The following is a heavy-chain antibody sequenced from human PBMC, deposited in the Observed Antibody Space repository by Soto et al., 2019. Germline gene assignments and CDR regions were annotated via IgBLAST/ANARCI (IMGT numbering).Heavy chain of an antibody. D-gene: IGHD3-10*01. V-gene: IGHV3-23*01. Sequence: GGSLRLSCAASGFTFSSYAMSWVRQAPGKGLEWVSAISGSGGSTYYADSVEGRFTISRDNSKNTLYLQMNSLRAEDTAVYYCAKDRSVRGVINDYWGQGTLVTVSS. CDR2: ISGSGGST. J-gene: IGHJ4*02. CDR1: GFTFSSYA. CDR3: AKDRSVRGVINDY.